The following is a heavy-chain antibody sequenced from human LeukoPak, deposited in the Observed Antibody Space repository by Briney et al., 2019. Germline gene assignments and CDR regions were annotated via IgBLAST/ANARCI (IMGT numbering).Heavy chain of an antibody. D-gene: IGHD4-17*01. V-gene: IGHV3-23*01. CDR2: ISGSGGSA. CDR3: AKDAETTVTGLLDY. CDR1: GFTFSSYA. Sequence: GGSLRLSCAASGFTFSSYARSWVRQAPGRGLEWASAISGSGGSAYYADSVKGRFTISRDNSKNTLYLQMNSLRAEDTAVYYCAKDAETTVTGLLDYWGQGTLVTVSS. J-gene: IGHJ4*02.